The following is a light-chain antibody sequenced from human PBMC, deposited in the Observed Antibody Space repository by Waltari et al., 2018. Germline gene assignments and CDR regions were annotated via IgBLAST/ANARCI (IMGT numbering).Light chain of an antibody. J-gene: IGLJ3*02. V-gene: IGLV2-23*02. CDR1: SSDVGSYKL. CDR2: EVN. CDR3: CSYASDITLV. Sequence: QSVLTQPASVSGSPGQSITISCTGTSSDVGSYKLVSWYQQHPGKVPKLIIFEVNKRPSGVSNRFSGSKSGNTASLTISGLQPEDEADYYCCSYASDITLVFGGGTKLTVL.